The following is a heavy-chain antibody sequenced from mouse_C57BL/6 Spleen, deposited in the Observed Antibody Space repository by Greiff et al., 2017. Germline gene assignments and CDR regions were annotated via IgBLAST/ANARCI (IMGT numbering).Heavy chain of an antibody. D-gene: IGHD5-2*01. CDR3: ARRNTPYAMDD. CDR1: GYTFTSYW. V-gene: IGHV1-50*01. CDR2: IDPSDSYT. J-gene: IGHJ4*01. Sequence: QVQLQQPGAELVKPGASVKLSCKASGYTFTSYWMQWVKQRPGQGLEWIGEIDPSDSYTNYNQKFKGKATLTVDTSSSTAYMQLSSLTSEDSAVYYCARRNTPYAMDDWGQGTSVTVSS.